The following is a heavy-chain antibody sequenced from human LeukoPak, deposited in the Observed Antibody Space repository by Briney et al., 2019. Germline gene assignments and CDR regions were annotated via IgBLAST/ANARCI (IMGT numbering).Heavy chain of an antibody. D-gene: IGHD6-19*01. CDR3: AKDRWGAVASFDY. V-gene: IGHV3-30*02. Sequence: GGSLRLSCAASGFPFSDYVMHWVRQAPGKGLEWVSVIRYDGNNKYYADSVKGRFTISRDNSKSTLYLQMNSLESEDTAVYYCAKDRWGAVASFDYWGQGTLVTVSS. J-gene: IGHJ4*02. CDR2: IRYDGNNK. CDR1: GFPFSDYV.